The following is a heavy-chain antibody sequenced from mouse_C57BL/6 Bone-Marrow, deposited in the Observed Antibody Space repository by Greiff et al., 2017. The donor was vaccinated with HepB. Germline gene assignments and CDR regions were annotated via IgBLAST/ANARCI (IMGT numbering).Heavy chain of an antibody. D-gene: IGHD2-4*01. V-gene: IGHV1-69*01. Sequence: VQLQQPGAELVMPGASVKLSCKASGYTFTSYWMHWVKQRPGQGLEWIGEIDPSDSYTNYNQKFKGKSTLTVDKSSSTAYMQLSSLTSEDSAVYYCARNYDYRGYAMDYWGQGTSVTVSS. CDR2: IDPSDSYT. CDR1: GYTFTSYW. CDR3: ARNYDYRGYAMDY. J-gene: IGHJ4*01.